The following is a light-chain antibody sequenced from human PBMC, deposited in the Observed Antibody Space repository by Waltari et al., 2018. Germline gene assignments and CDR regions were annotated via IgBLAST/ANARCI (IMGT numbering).Light chain of an antibody. CDR3: LQRADWPPIT. Sequence: EVVLTQSPATLSLSPGERAPLSCRASQTISTFLFWYKQKPGQAPRLLFYDASNRATGIPARCSGSGSGTDFTLTISSLEAEDSAVYYCLQRADWPPITFGQGTRLEI. J-gene: IGKJ5*01. V-gene: IGKV3-11*01. CDR1: QTISTF. CDR2: DAS.